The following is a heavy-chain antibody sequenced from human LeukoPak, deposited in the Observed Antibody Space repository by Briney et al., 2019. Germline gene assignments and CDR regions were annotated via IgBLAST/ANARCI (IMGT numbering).Heavy chain of an antibody. Sequence: PSETLSLTCAVYGGSFSGYYWSWIRQPPGKGLEWIGEINHSGSTNYNPSLKSRVTISVDTSKNQFSLKLSSVTAADTAVYYCARSQYSSSVDYWGQGTLVTVSS. CDR3: ARSQYSSSVDY. D-gene: IGHD6-13*01. CDR2: INHSGST. CDR1: GGSFSGYY. J-gene: IGHJ4*02. V-gene: IGHV4-34*01.